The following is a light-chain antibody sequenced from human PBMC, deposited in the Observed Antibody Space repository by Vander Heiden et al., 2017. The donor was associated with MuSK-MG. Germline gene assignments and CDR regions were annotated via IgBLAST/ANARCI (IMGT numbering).Light chain of an antibody. V-gene: IGLV2-14*03. J-gene: IGLJ2*01. CDR2: DVS. Sequence: ALTQPPSVSGSPGQSITISCTGTSSDVGGYNYVSWYQQHPGKAPKLMIYDVSNRPSGVSNRFSGSKSGNTASLTISGLQAEDEADYYCSSYTSSSTLVFGGGTKLTVL. CDR3: SSYTSSSTLV. CDR1: SSDVGGYNY.